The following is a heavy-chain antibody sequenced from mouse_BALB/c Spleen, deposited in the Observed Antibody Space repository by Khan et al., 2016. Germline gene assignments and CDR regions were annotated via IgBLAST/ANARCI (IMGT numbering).Heavy chain of an antibody. CDR1: AFTFSNYA. J-gene: IGHJ4*01. D-gene: IGHD1-1*01. V-gene: IGHV5-6*01. CDR2: IPSGGSYT. Sequence: EVELVESGGDLVKPGGSLNLPCAASAFTFSNYAMSWVRQTPDKRLEWVATIPSGGSYTYYPDSVKGRFTISRDNAKNTLYLQMSSLKSEDTAIYYCARQLDGSGSDYAMDYWGQGTSVTVSS. CDR3: ARQLDGSGSDYAMDY.